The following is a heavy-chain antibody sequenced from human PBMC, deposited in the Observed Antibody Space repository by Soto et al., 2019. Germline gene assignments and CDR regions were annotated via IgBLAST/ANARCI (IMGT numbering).Heavy chain of an antibody. J-gene: IGHJ4*02. V-gene: IGHV3-72*01. D-gene: IGHD3-10*01. CDR3: ASAWFGELKYFDY. Sequence: EVQLVESGGGLAHPGGSLRLSGAASESTFGAHSMKWFPRPPGKGLSGVGRIRNKANSYTTDYGASVKGRFTISRDDSKNSLSLQMNSLKTEDTAVYYCASAWFGELKYFDYWGQGPLVTVSS. CDR1: ESTFGAHS. CDR2: IRNKANSYTT.